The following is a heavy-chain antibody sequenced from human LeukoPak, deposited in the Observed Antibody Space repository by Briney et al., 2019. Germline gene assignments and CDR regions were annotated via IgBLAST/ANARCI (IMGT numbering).Heavy chain of an antibody. Sequence: ASVKVSCKASGYTFTSYYMHWVRQAPGQGLEWMGIINPSGGSTSYAQKFQGRVTMTRDTSTSTVYMELSSLRSEDTAVYYCARGRGRRSSGWYGYDYWGQGTLVTVSS. D-gene: IGHD6-19*01. CDR3: ARGRGRRSSGWYGYDY. J-gene: IGHJ4*02. V-gene: IGHV1-46*01. CDR1: GYTFTSYY. CDR2: INPSGGST.